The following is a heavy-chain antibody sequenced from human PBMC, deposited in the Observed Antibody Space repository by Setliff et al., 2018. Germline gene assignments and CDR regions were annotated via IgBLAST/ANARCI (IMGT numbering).Heavy chain of an antibody. CDR3: AKQGDLVFDY. Sequence: ASVKVSCKTSGYPFVGYFIYWMRQAPGQGLEWVGWIDPKSGRTKYAVKFQGRVTMTRDTSSSTIYMEVNSLTSDDTAVYFCAKQGDLVFDYWGQGTQVTVSS. CDR1: GYPFVGYF. CDR2: IDPKSGRT. J-gene: IGHJ4*02. V-gene: IGHV1-2*02. D-gene: IGHD3-16*01.